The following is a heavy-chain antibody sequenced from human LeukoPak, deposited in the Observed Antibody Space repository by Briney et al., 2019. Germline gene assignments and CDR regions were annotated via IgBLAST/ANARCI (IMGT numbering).Heavy chain of an antibody. D-gene: IGHD4-17*01. CDR3: AKFDEHGDYFDY. CDR1: GFTFSSYA. Sequence: GGSLRLSCAASGFTFSSYAMSWVRQAPGKGLEWVPAISGSGGSTYYADSVKGRFTISRDSSKNTLYLQMNSLRAEDTAVYYCAKFDEHGDYFDYWGQGTLVTVSS. CDR2: ISGSGGST. V-gene: IGHV3-23*01. J-gene: IGHJ4*02.